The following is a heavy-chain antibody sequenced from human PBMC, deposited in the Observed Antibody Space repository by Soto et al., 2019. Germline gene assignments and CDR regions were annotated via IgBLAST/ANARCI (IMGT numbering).Heavy chain of an antibody. CDR1: GGSISSGGYY. V-gene: IGHV4-31*03. Sequence: PSETLSLTCTVSGGSISSGGYYWSWIRQHPGKGLEWIGYIYYSGSTYYNPSLKSRVTISVDTSKNQFSLKLSSVTAADTAVYYCARLLVYYYGSGGYFFWNYYYGMDVWGQGTTVTVSS. J-gene: IGHJ6*02. CDR3: ARLLVYYYGSGGYFFWNYYYGMDV. CDR2: IYYSGST. D-gene: IGHD3-10*01.